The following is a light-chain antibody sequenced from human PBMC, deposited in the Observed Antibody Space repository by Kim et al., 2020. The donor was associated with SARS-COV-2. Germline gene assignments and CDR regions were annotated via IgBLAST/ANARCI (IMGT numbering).Light chain of an antibody. V-gene: IGLV2-14*03. CDR3: TSYTSRTTLI. CDR1: SSDFGGYIY. Sequence: GQYITIACTGTSSDFGGYIYVSWYQQHPGKAPKLMIYDVSNRPSGVSNRFSGSKSGNTASLTISGLQGEDEADYYCTSYTSRTTLIFGGGTKVTVL. J-gene: IGLJ2*01. CDR2: DVS.